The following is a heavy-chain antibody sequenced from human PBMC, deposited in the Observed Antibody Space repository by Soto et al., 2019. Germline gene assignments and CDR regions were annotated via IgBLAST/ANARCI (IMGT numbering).Heavy chain of an antibody. CDR2: IYYSGST. V-gene: IGHV4-59*08. CDR1: GGSISSYY. CDR3: ARHVQWLVTFDY. Sequence: QVQLQESGPGLVKPSETLSLTCTVSGGSISSYYWGWIRQPPGKGLEWIGYIYYSGSTNYNPSLKSRVTISVDTSNNQFSLKLSSVTAADTAVYYGARHVQWLVTFDYWGQGTLVTVSS. J-gene: IGHJ4*02. D-gene: IGHD6-19*01.